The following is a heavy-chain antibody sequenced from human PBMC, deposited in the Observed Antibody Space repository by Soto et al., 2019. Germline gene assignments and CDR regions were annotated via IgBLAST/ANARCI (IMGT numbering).Heavy chain of an antibody. J-gene: IGHJ6*02. CDR1: GGSFNSYS. CDR3: APPGATAGYYGMDV. D-gene: IGHD1-26*01. Sequence: QVQLVQSGAEVKKPGSSVKVSCKASGGSFNSYSISWVRQAPGQGLEWMGGIIPIFATANYAQKFQGRVTILADESTNTVYMELTRLTSEETAVYYCAPPGATAGYYGMDVWGQGTTVTVSS. V-gene: IGHV1-69*12. CDR2: IIPIFATA.